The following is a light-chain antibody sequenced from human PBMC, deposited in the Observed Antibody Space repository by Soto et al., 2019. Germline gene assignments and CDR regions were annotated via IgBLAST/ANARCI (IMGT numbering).Light chain of an antibody. CDR2: DAS. V-gene: IGKV1-5*01. J-gene: IGKJ1*01. CDR1: QSISHY. CDR3: QHYSSSLPWT. Sequence: DIQMTQSPSTLSASVGDRVTITCRASQSISHYLAWYQQKPGVAPKLLIFDASILEGGVPSRFSGSGSGTEFTLTISSLQPDGFVSYYCQHYSSSLPWTVRQGTKVEIK.